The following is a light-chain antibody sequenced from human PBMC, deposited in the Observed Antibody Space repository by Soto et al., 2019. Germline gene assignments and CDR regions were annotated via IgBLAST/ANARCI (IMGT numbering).Light chain of an antibody. V-gene: IGLV2-23*02. CDR3: CSYAGSRTWV. CDR1: SSDVGIYNL. J-gene: IGLJ3*02. Sequence: QSDPIQPASVSGSPGQSITISCTGTSSDVGIYNLVSWYQHYPGRAPKLLLYEVSKWPSGISHRFSGSKSGNTASLTISRPQAEDEADYYCCSYAGSRTWVFGGGTKLTVL. CDR2: EVS.